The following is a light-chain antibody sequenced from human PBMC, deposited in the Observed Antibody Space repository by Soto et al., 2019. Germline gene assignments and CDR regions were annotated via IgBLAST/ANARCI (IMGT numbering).Light chain of an antibody. V-gene: IGLV2-23*02. CDR3: CSYAGSSTYV. Sequence: QSALTQPASVSGSPGQSITISCTGTSSDVGSYNLVSWYQQHPGKAPKVMIYDVSKRPSGVPNRFSGSKSGNTASLTISGLQAEDEADYYCCSYAGSSTYVFGTGTKVTVL. CDR2: DVS. J-gene: IGLJ1*01. CDR1: SSDVGSYNL.